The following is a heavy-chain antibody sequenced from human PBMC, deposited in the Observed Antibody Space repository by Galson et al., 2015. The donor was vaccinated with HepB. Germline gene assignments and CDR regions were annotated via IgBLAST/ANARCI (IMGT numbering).Heavy chain of an antibody. CDR3: ARGVSVFFRDYYYFDY. V-gene: IGHV1-8*01. CDR2: MNPNSGNT. D-gene: IGHD4/OR15-4a*01. Sequence: SVKVSCKASGYTFTSYDINWVRQATGQGLEWMGWMNPNSGNTGYAQRFQGRVTMTRNTSISTAYMELSSLRSEDTAVYYCARGVSVFFRDYYYFDYWGQGTLVTVSS. J-gene: IGHJ4*02. CDR1: GYTFTSYD.